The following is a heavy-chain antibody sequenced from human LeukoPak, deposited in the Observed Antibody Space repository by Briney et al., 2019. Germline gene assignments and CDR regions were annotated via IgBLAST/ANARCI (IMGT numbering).Heavy chain of an antibody. CDR2: IIPIFGTA. CDR1: GGTFSSYA. Sequence: ASVKVSCKASGGTFSSYAISWVRQAPGQGLEWMGGIIPIFGTANYAQKFQGRVTITADESTSTAYMELSSLRSEDTAVYYYARGTIGYCSSTSCASKWFDPWGQGTLVTVSS. D-gene: IGHD2-2*01. CDR3: ARGTIGYCSSTSCASKWFDP. V-gene: IGHV1-69*13. J-gene: IGHJ5*02.